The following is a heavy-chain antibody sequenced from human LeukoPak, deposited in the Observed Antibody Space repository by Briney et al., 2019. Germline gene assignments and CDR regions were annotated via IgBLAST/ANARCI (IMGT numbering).Heavy chain of an antibody. CDR3: AREWELLY. V-gene: IGHV3-53*01. CDR1: GFTVITND. Sequence: GGSLRLSCAASGFTVITNDMTWVRQAPGKGLEWVSVLYSDGNTKYADSVQGRFTISRDNSKNTLYLQMNSLRAEDTAVYYCAREWELLYWGQGTLVTVSS. D-gene: IGHD1-26*01. CDR2: LYSDGNT. J-gene: IGHJ4*02.